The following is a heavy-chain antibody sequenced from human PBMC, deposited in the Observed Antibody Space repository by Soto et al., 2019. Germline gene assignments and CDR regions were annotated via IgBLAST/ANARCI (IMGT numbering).Heavy chain of an antibody. Sequence: SETLSLTCTVSGGSISSGGYYWSWIRQHPGKGLEWIGYIYYSGSTYYNPSLKSRVTISVDTSKNQFSLKLSSVTAADTAVYYCARGQIINMKESKSAFDIWGQGTMVTVSS. V-gene: IGHV4-31*03. CDR1: GGSISSGGYY. CDR2: IYYSGST. J-gene: IGHJ3*02. CDR3: ARGQIINMKESKSAFDI. D-gene: IGHD3-16*01.